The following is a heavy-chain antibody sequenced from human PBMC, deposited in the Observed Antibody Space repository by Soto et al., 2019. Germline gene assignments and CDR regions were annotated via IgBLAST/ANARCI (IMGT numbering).Heavy chain of an antibody. CDR2: VSGNNGAS. Sequence: GASVKVSCKASGYNSADFGISWVRQAPGQGLEWMGWVSGNNGASNPAPKVQGRITMTLDTSTGVSYMALRSLRSDDTAIYYCVRDQKYFRVNGNWFDSWGQGTLVTVSS. CDR3: VRDQKYFRVNGNWFDS. D-gene: IGHD2-2*01. CDR1: GYNSADFG. V-gene: IGHV1-18*04. J-gene: IGHJ5*01.